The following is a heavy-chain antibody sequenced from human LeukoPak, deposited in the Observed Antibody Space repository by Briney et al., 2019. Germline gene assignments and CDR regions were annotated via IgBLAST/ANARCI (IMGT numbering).Heavy chain of an antibody. D-gene: IGHD2-2*01. V-gene: IGHV4-59*08. Sequence: SETLSLTCTVSGASIRDYYWSWIRQPPGKGLEWFGYIYYTGSTKYNPSLESRVTISIDTSKNHLYLKLSSVTAADTAMYYCARHSRAYSSTSGTFEYWGQGTLVTVSS. CDR3: ARHSRAYSSTSGTFEY. CDR1: GASIRDYY. CDR2: IYYTGST. J-gene: IGHJ4*02.